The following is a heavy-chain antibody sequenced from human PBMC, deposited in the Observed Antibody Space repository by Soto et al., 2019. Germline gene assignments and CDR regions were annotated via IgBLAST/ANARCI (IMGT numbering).Heavy chain of an antibody. J-gene: IGHJ4*02. D-gene: IGHD3-22*01. Sequence: QEQLVQSGAEVKKPGSSVKVSCKASGGIFSSYAISWVLQAPGQGLEWMGGIIPIFGTANYAQKFPGRVTITADESTNTAYMDLSSLKSEDTAIYYCARGGSGYVWFNEFWGQGTLVTVSS. CDR3: ARGGSGYVWFNEF. V-gene: IGHV1-69*01. CDR2: IIPIFGTA. CDR1: GGIFSSYA.